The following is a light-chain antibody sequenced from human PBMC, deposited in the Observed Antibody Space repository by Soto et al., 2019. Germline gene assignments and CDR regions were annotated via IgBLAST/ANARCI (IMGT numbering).Light chain of an antibody. CDR1: SSDVGAYTY. Sequence: QSALTQPPSASGSPGQSVTISCAGTSSDVGAYTYVSWYQQHPGKAPKLMIYEVTKRPSGVPDRFSGSKSGNTASLTVSGLQAEDEADYYCSSYAGSNNLVFGGGTKLTVL. J-gene: IGLJ2*01. V-gene: IGLV2-8*01. CDR3: SSYAGSNNLV. CDR2: EVT.